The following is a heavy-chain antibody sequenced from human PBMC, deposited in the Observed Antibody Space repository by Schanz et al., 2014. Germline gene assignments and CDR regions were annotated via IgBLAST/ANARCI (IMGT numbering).Heavy chain of an antibody. CDR2: ISGSGGST. V-gene: IGHV3-23*01. CDR1: GFTFSSYG. CDR3: AKDLLYGAPMPLNHLDY. D-gene: IGHD2-2*01. Sequence: EVQLLDSGGGLVQPGGSLRLSCAASGFTFSSYGMHWVRQAPGKGLEWVSGISGSGGSTYYADSVKGRFTISRDNSKNTLYLQMNSLRAEDTAVYYCAKDLLYGAPMPLNHLDYWGQGTLVTVSS. J-gene: IGHJ4*02.